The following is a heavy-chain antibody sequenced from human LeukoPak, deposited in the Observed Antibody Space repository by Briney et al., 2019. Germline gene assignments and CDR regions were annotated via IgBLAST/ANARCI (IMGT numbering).Heavy chain of an antibody. D-gene: IGHD6-13*01. Sequence: GESLKISCKGSGYSFTSYCIGWVRQMPGKGLEWVGIIYPGDSDTRYSPSFQGQVTISADKSISTAYLQWSSLKASDTAMYYCARQYSSSWYGWGYSSGLNYYGMDVWGQGTTVTVSS. CDR3: ARQYSSSWYGWGYSSGLNYYGMDV. J-gene: IGHJ6*02. V-gene: IGHV5-51*01. CDR2: IYPGDSDT. CDR1: GYSFTSYC.